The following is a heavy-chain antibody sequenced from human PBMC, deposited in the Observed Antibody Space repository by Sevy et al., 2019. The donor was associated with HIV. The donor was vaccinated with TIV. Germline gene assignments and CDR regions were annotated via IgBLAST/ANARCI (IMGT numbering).Heavy chain of an antibody. J-gene: IGHJ6*02. D-gene: IGHD3-3*01. CDR2: ISDSGRST. CDR1: GFTFGTYA. Sequence: GGSLRLSCAGSGFTFGTYAMTWVRQAPGKGLQWASVISDSGRSTYYADSVQRRVTISRDNSKNTMHLHMNSLRVEDTATYYCARRPDFGVIIPTGVLDVWGQGTTVTVSS. V-gene: IGHV3-23*01. CDR3: ARRPDFGVIIPTGVLDV.